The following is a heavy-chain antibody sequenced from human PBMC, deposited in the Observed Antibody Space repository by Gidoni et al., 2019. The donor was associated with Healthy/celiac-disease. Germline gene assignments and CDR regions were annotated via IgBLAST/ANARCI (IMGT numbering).Heavy chain of an antibody. D-gene: IGHD3-16*01. J-gene: IGHJ4*02. CDR2: IYYSGST. CDR1: GGSVSRGSYY. CDR3: AREVGTLGLGDY. Sequence: QVQLQESGPGLVKPSETLSLTCTVSGGSVSRGSYYWSWIRQPPGKGLEWIGYIYYSGSTTYNPSLKSRVTISVDTSKNQFSLKLSSVTAADTAVYYCAREVGTLGLGDYWGQGTLVTVSS. V-gene: IGHV4-61*01.